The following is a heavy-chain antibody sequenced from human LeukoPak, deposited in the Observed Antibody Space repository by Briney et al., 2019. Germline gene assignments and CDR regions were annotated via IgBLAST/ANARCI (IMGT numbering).Heavy chain of an antibody. V-gene: IGHV4-34*01. Sequence: SETLSLTCTVSGGSISSYYWSWIRQPPGKGLEWIGEINHSGSTNYNPSLKSRVTISVDTSKNQFSLKLSSVTAADTAVYYCARGPIAVAGLDYWGQGTLVTVSS. CDR2: INHSGST. D-gene: IGHD6-19*01. J-gene: IGHJ4*02. CDR3: ARGPIAVAGLDY. CDR1: GGSISSYY.